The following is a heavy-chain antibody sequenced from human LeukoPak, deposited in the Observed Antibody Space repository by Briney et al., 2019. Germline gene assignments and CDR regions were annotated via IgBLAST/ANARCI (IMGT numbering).Heavy chain of an antibody. J-gene: IGHJ4*02. V-gene: IGHV3-30*03. Sequence: GGSLRLSCVVSGFSFSSYGMHWVRQAPGKGLEWVAVISYDGSSKYYADSVKGRFTISRDNAKNSLYLQMNSLRAEDTAVYYCAREHGEQLAPFDYWGQGTLVTVSS. CDR1: GFSFSSYG. D-gene: IGHD6-6*01. CDR2: ISYDGSSK. CDR3: AREHGEQLAPFDY.